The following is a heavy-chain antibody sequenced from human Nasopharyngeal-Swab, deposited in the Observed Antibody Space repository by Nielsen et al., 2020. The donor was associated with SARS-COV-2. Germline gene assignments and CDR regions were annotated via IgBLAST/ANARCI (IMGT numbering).Heavy chain of an antibody. J-gene: IGHJ4*02. CDR1: GFTFSSYW. V-gene: IGHV3-74*01. CDR2: INSDGSST. CDR3: ARDGKALYYDFPESPFDY. Sequence: GGSLRLSCAASGFTFSSYWMHWVRQAPGKGLVWVSRINSDGSSTSYADSVKGRFTISRDNAKNTLYLQMNSLRAEDTAVYYCARDGKALYYDFPESPFDYWGQGTLVTVSS. D-gene: IGHD3-3*01.